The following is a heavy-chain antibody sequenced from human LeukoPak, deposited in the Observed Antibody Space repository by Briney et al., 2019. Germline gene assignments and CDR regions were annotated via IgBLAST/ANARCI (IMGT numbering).Heavy chain of an antibody. CDR2: IYHSGST. CDR3: ARDRALYCSSTSCHSIPDY. CDR1: GGSISSSSYY. V-gene: IGHV4-39*07. Sequence: SETLSLTCTVSGGSISSSSYYWGWIRQPPGKGLEWIGSIYHSGSTYYNPSLKSRVTISVDTSKNQFSLKLSSVTAADTAVYYCARDRALYCSSTSCHSIPDYWGQGTLVTVSS. D-gene: IGHD2-2*01. J-gene: IGHJ4*02.